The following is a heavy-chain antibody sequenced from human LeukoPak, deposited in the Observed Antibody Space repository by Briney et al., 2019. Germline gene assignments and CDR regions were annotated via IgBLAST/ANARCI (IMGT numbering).Heavy chain of an antibody. CDR3: ARSSGSGSYYSYSEDYFDY. J-gene: IGHJ4*02. D-gene: IGHD3-10*01. V-gene: IGHV4-31*03. CDR1: GGSISSVGYY. Sequence: SETLSLTCTVSGGSISSVGYYWSWIGQHPGKGLEWFVYVYYCWSTYYNPSLKSRVTITVDTSKNQFSLKLSSVTAADAAVYYCARSSGSGSYYSYSEDYFDYWGQGTLVTVSS. CDR2: VYYCWST.